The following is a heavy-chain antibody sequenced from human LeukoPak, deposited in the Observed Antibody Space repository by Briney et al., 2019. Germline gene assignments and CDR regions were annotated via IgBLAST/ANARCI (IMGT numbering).Heavy chain of an antibody. J-gene: IGHJ4*02. CDR3: ARVYLSYYYDSSGYYGAYFDY. V-gene: IGHV1-2*02. D-gene: IGHD3-22*01. Sequence: ASVKVSCKASGYTFTGYYMHWVRQAPGQGLEWMGWINPNSGGTNYAQKFQGRVTMTRDTSISTAYMELSRLRSDDTAVYYCARVYLSYYYDSSGYYGAYFDYWGQGTLVTVSS. CDR1: GYTFTGYY. CDR2: INPNSGGT.